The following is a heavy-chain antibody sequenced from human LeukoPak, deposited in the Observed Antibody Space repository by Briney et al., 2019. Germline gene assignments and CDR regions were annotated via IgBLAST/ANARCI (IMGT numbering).Heavy chain of an antibody. J-gene: IGHJ4*02. CDR3: ARQLYCSGGSCYIAPLDY. V-gene: IGHV1-69*06. CDR1: GGTFSSYA. CDR2: ITPIFGTA. Sequence: SVKVSCKASGGTFSSYAISWVRQAPGQGLEWMGGITPIFGTANYAQKFQGRVTITADKSTSTAYMELSSLRSEDTAVYYCARQLYCSGGSCYIAPLDYWGQGTLVTVSS. D-gene: IGHD2-15*01.